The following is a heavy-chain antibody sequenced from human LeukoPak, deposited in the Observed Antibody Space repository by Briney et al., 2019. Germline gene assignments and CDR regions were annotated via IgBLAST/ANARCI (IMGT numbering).Heavy chain of an antibody. V-gene: IGHV3-48*03. Sequence: QPGGSLRLSCAASGFTFSSYEMNWVRQAPGKGLEWVSYISSSGSTIYYADSVKGRFTISRDNSKNTLYLQMNSLRAEDTAVYYCARPIAVAVDFDHWGQGTLVTVSS. D-gene: IGHD6-19*01. CDR2: ISSSGSTI. J-gene: IGHJ4*02. CDR1: GFTFSSYE. CDR3: ARPIAVAVDFDH.